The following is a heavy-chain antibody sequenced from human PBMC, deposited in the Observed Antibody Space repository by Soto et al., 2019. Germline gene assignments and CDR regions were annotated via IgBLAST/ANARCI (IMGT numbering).Heavy chain of an antibody. V-gene: IGHV4-61*01. D-gene: IGHD3-22*01. Sequence: SETLSLTCTVSGGSVSSGSYYWSWIRQPPGKGLEWIGYIYYSGSTNYNSSLKSRVTISVDTSKNQFSLKLTSVTAADTAVYYCARDRGYYDSSGYLKAFDIWGQGTMVT. CDR2: IYYSGST. J-gene: IGHJ3*02. CDR1: GGSVSSGSYY. CDR3: ARDRGYYDSSGYLKAFDI.